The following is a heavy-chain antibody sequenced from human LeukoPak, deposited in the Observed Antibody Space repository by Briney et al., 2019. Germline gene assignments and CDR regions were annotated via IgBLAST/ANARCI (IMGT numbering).Heavy chain of an antibody. V-gene: IGHV4-61*01. CDR1: GGSISSSTFF. D-gene: IGHD3-16*01. J-gene: IGHJ6*03. CDR2: IYYSGST. CDR3: ARETSQKGAHYMDV. Sequence: SETLSLTCTVSGGSISSSTFFWGWIRQPPGKGLEWIGYIYYSGSTNYNPSLKSRVTISVDTSKNQFSLKLSSVTAADTAVYYCARETSQKGAHYMDVWGKGTTVTISS.